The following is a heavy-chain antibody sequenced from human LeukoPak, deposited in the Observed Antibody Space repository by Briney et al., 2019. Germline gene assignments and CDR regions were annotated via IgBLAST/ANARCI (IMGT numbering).Heavy chain of an antibody. CDR3: ARAVAYCGGDCYNPPNLYYYYYYMDV. CDR2: INSDGSST. J-gene: IGHJ6*03. CDR1: GFTFSSYS. V-gene: IGHV3-74*01. D-gene: IGHD2-21*02. Sequence: GGSLRLSCAASGFTFSSYSMNWVRQAPGKGLVWVSRINSDGSSTSYADSVKGRFTISRDNAKNTLYLQMRSLRAEDTAVYYCARAVAYCGGDCYNPPNLYYYYYYMDVWGKGTTVTISS.